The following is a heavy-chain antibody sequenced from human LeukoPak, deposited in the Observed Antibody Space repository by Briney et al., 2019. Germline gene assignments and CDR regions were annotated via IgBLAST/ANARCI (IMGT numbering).Heavy chain of an antibody. Sequence: SQTLSLTCTVSGGSISSGGYYWSWIRQHPGKGLEWIGYIYYSGSTYYNPSLKRRVTISVDTSKNQFSLKPSSVTAADTAVYYCARDLWFGELSYYGMDVWGKGTTVTVSS. V-gene: IGHV4-31*03. J-gene: IGHJ6*04. CDR3: ARDLWFGELSYYGMDV. CDR2: IYYSGST. D-gene: IGHD3-10*01. CDR1: GGSISSGGYY.